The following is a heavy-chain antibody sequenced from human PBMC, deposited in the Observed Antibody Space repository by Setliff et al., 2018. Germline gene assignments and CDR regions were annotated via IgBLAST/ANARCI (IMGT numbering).Heavy chain of an antibody. CDR3: ARAPPNRYSGSYEYFYMDV. V-gene: IGHV4-59*08. D-gene: IGHD1-26*01. CDR2: IYYSGST. CDR1: GGSISSYY. Sequence: SETLSLTCRVSGGSISSYYWSWIRQPPGKGLEWIGYIYYSGSTNYNPSLKSRVTISVDTSKNQFSLKVSSVTAADTAVYYCARAPPNRYSGSYEYFYMDVWGKGTTVTVSS. J-gene: IGHJ6*03.